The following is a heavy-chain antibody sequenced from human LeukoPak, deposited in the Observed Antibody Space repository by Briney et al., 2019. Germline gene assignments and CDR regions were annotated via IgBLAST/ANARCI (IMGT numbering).Heavy chain of an antibody. J-gene: IGHJ4*02. CDR2: INHSGST. CDR3: ARGPERELFSPFDY. D-gene: IGHD3-10*01. Sequence: SETLSLTCAVYGLSFSGYYWSWIRQPPGKGLEWIGEINHSGSTNYNPSLKSRVTISVDTSKNQFSLKLSSVTAADTAVYYCARGPERELFSPFDYWGQGTLVTVSS. CDR1: GLSFSGYY. V-gene: IGHV4-34*01.